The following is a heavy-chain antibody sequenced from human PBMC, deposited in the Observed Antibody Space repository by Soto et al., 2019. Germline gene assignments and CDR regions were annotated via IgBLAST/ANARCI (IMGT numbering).Heavy chain of an antibody. D-gene: IGHD1-26*01. CDR1: GDSVSSNSAA. CDR3: ARDPPPVGAKDGHWFDP. V-gene: IGHV6-1*01. J-gene: IGHJ5*02. CDR2: TYYRSKWYN. Sequence: QVQLQQSGPGLVKPSQTLSLTCAISGDSVSSNSAAWNWIRQSPSRGLEWLGRTYYRSKWYNDYALSVKSRITINPDTSKNQFSLQLNSVTPEDTAVYYCARDPPPVGAKDGHWFDPWGQGTLVTVSS.